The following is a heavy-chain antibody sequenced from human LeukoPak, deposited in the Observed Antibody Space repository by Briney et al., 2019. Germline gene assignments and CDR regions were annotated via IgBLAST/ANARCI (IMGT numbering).Heavy chain of an antibody. V-gene: IGHV4-38-2*02. CDR2: IYHDGST. Sequence: SETLSLTCAVSGYSISSSAYWGWIRQPPGKGLQWIGCIYHDGSTYYNPSLQSRVTISVDTSKNQFSLKLSSVTATDTAVYYCVRDPPDYWGQGTLVTVSS. J-gene: IGHJ4*02. CDR3: VRDPPDY. CDR1: GYSISSSAY.